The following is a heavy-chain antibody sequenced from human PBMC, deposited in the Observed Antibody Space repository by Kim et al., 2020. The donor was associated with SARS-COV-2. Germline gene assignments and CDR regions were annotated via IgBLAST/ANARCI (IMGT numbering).Heavy chain of an antibody. CDR3: ARYPTFGELGYFDL. V-gene: IGHV3-13*01. J-gene: IGHJ2*01. Sequence: PGSGKGRFTISRENAKNSLYLQMNSLRAGDTAVYYCARYPTFGELGYFDLWGRGTLVTVSS. D-gene: IGHD3-10*01.